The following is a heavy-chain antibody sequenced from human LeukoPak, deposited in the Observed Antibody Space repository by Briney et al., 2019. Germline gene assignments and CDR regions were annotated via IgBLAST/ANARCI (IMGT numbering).Heavy chain of an antibody. Sequence: GASVKVSCKASGYTFTSYYMHWVRQAPGQGLEWMGIINPSGGSTSYAQKFQGRVTMTRDMSTSTVYMELSSLRSEDTAVYYCARGDLYVWGSYRCDYWGQGTPVTVSS. J-gene: IGHJ4*02. CDR2: INPSGGST. CDR3: ARGDLYVWGSYRCDY. D-gene: IGHD3-16*02. V-gene: IGHV1-46*01. CDR1: GYTFTSYY.